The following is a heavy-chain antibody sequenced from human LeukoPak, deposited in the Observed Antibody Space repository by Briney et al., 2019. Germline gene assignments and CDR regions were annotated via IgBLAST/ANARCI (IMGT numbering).Heavy chain of an antibody. CDR1: GGTFSCYA. Sequence: ASVKVSCMASGGTFSCYAISWVRQAPGQGLEWMGGIMPMVGTANYARKFQGRVPTTAHESTRTACMELSSVRGQGTAVTYHPTPNSGSYYYYMDVWGKGTTVSISS. CDR2: IMPMVGTA. J-gene: IGHJ6*03. CDR3: PTPNSGSYYYYMDV. V-gene: IGHV1-69*01. D-gene: IGHD1-26*01.